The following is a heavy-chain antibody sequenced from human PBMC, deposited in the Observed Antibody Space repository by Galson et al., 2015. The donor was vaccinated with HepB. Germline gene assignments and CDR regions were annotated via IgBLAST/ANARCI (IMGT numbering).Heavy chain of an antibody. CDR2: ISSSSYT. CDR1: GFTFSDYY. V-gene: IGHV3-11*06. Sequence: SLRLSCAASGFTFSDYYMSWIRQAPGKGLEWVSYISSSSYTNYADSVKGRFTISRDNAKNSLYLQMNSLRAEDTAVYYCARGTRGSGYETCDYWGQGTLVTVSS. CDR3: ARGTRGSGYETCDY. J-gene: IGHJ4*02. D-gene: IGHD5-12*01.